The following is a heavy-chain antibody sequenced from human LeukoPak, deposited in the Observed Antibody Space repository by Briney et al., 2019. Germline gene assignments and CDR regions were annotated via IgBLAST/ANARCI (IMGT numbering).Heavy chain of an antibody. CDR2: INTDGSST. D-gene: IGHD3-3*01. V-gene: IGHV3-74*01. CDR1: GFTFSSYW. J-gene: IGHJ4*02. CDR3: ARESPYDFWSGYLDY. Sequence: GGSLRLSCAASGFTFSSYWMHWVRQAPGKGLVWVSRINTDGSSTSYADSVKGRFTISRDNAKNTLYLQMNSLRAEDTAVYYCARESPYDFWSGYLDYWGQGTLVTVSS.